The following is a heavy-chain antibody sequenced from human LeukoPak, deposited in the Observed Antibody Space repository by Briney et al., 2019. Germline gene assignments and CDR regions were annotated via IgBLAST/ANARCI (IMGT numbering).Heavy chain of an antibody. CDR1: GYSISSGYY. CDR3: ARGGSSSWYP. CDR2: IYHSGRT. J-gene: IGHJ5*02. Sequence: SETLSLSCTVSGYSISSGYYWGWIRPPPGKGLEWIGSIYHSGRTFYNPSLKSRVTISVDTSKNQFSLKLSSVTAADTAVYYCARGGSSSWYPWGQGTLVTVSS. V-gene: IGHV4-38-2*02. D-gene: IGHD6-13*01.